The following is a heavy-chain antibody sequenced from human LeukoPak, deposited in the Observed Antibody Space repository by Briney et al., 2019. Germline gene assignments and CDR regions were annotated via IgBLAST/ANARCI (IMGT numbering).Heavy chain of an antibody. Sequence: PSETLSLTCTVSGGSISSYSWSWIRQPAGKGLEWIGRIYTSGSTNYNPSLKSRVTISVDTSKNQFSLKLSSVTAADTAVYYCARGRLQLWLNRVVKNWFDPWGQGTLVTVSS. CDR2: IYTSGST. CDR3: ARGRLQLWLNRVVKNWFDP. V-gene: IGHV4-4*07. CDR1: GGSISSYS. D-gene: IGHD5-18*01. J-gene: IGHJ5*02.